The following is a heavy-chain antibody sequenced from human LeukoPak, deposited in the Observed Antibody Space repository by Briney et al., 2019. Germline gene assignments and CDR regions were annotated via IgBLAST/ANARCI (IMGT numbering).Heavy chain of an antibody. CDR3: ARVGSSRDWFDP. V-gene: IGHV3-11*01. CDR1: RFTFSDHY. J-gene: IGHJ5*02. Sequence: GGSLRLSCTGSRFTFSDHYMTWIRQAPGKGLEWISYISSSGTTTYYADSVKGRFTISRANAKTSVYLQMEGLRADDTAVYYCARVGSSRDWFDPWGHGTLVTVSS. CDR2: ISSSGTTT. D-gene: IGHD3-10*01.